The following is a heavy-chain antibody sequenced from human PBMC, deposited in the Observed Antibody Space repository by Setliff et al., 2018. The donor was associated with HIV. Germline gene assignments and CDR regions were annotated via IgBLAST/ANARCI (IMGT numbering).Heavy chain of an antibody. CDR3: ARRASKASLDY. CDR1: GYSFTSNW. CDR2: IYPGDSDA. J-gene: IGHJ4*02. Sequence: PGESLKISSKGSGYSFTSNWIGWVRQMPGKGLEWMGIIYPGDSDARYSPSFQGQVTISADKSISTAYLQWSSLKASDTAMYYCARRASKASLDYWGQGTLVTVSS. V-gene: IGHV5-51*01.